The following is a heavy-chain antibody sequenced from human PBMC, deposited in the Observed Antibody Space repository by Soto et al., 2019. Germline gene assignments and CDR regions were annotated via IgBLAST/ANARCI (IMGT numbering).Heavy chain of an antibody. CDR3: ARAIDYGDKAFYFDY. D-gene: IGHD4-17*01. CDR1: GFTVSSNY. J-gene: IGHJ4*02. Sequence: GGSLRLSCAASGFTVSSNYMSWVRPAPGKGLEWVSVIYSGGSTYYADSVKGRFTISRHNSKNTLYLQMNSLRAEDTAVYYCARAIDYGDKAFYFDYWGQGTLVTVSS. V-gene: IGHV3-53*04. CDR2: IYSGGST.